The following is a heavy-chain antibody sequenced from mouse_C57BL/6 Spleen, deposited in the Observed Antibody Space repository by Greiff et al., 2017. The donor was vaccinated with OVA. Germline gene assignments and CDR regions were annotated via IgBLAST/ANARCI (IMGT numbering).Heavy chain of an antibody. D-gene: IGHD1-1*01. CDR2: IYPRSGNT. V-gene: IGHV1-81*01. J-gene: IGHJ4*01. Sequence: VQRVESGAELARPGASVKLSCKASGYTFTSYGISWVKQRTEQGLEWIGEIYPRSGNTYYNEKFKGKATLTADKSSSTAYMELRSLTSEDSAVYFCARYYGSSNYYAMDYWGQGTSVTVSS. CDR3: ARYYGSSNYYAMDY. CDR1: GYTFTSYG.